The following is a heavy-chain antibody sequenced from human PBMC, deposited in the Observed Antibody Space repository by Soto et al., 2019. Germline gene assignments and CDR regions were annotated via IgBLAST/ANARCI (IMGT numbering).Heavy chain of an antibody. J-gene: IGHJ6*02. Sequence: GGSLRLSCAASGCTFSSYAMHWVRQAPGKGLEWVAVISYDGSNKYYADSVKGRFTISRDNSKNTLYLQMNSLRAEDTAVYYCARSTWIQLWLGYYYYYGMDVWGQGTTVTVSS. D-gene: IGHD5-18*01. V-gene: IGHV3-30-3*01. CDR2: ISYDGSNK. CDR3: ARSTWIQLWLGYYYYYGMDV. CDR1: GCTFSSYA.